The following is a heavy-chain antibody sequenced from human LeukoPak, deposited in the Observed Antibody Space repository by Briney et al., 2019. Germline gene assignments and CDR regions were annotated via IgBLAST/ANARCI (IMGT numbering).Heavy chain of an antibody. V-gene: IGHV3-48*03. J-gene: IGHJ4*02. CDR2: ISSSGSTI. Sequence: GGSLRLSCAASGFTFSSYGMNWVRQAPGKGLEWVSYISSSGSTIYYADSVKGRFTISRDNAKNSLYLQMNSLRAEDTAVYYCARVGVYSSSWPVSDCWGQGTLVTVSS. D-gene: IGHD6-13*01. CDR1: GFTFSSYG. CDR3: ARVGVYSSSWPVSDC.